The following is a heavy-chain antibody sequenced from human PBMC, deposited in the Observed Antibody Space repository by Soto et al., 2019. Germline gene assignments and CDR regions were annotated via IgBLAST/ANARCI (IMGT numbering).Heavy chain of an antibody. D-gene: IGHD4-17*01. V-gene: IGHV3-23*01. Sequence: PGGSLRLSCAASGFTFISYAMSWVLQAPGKGLEWVSAISGSGGSTYYADSVKGRFTISRDNSKNTLYLQMNSLRAEDTAVYYCAKDLYGDYGYFDYWGQGTLVTVSS. CDR1: GFTFISYA. J-gene: IGHJ4*02. CDR2: ISGSGGST. CDR3: AKDLYGDYGYFDY.